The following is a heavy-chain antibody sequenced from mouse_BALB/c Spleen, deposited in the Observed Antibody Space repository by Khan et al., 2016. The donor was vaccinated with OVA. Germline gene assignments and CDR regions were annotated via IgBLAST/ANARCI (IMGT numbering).Heavy chain of an antibody. CDR2: ISYSGRT. Sequence: EVQLQVSGPGLVKPSQSLSLTSTVTGYSITSEYAWNWIRQFPGNKLEWMGYISYSGRTSYNPSLKSRFSITRDTSKNQFFLQLNSVTTEDTATYNWARSVTGTTVVATDVDYWGQGTTLTVSS. J-gene: IGHJ2*01. CDR3: ARSVTGTTVVATDVDY. D-gene: IGHD1-1*01. CDR1: GYSITSEYA. V-gene: IGHV3-2*02.